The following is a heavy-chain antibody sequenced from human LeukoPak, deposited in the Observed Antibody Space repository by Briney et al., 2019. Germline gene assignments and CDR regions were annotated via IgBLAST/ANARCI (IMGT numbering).Heavy chain of an antibody. CDR1: GFTFSSYS. J-gene: IGHJ4*02. Sequence: GGSLRLSCAASGFTFSSYSMKWVRQAPGKGLEWVSSIGSSSSYIYYADSVKGRFTISRDNAKNSLYLQMNSLRAEDTAAYYCARALYYYDSSGYYGHDYWGQGTLVTVSS. D-gene: IGHD3-22*01. V-gene: IGHV3-21*01. CDR2: IGSSSSYI. CDR3: ARALYYYDSSGYYGHDY.